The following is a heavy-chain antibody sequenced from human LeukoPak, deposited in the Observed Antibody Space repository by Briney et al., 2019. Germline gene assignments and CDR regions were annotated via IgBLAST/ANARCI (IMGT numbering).Heavy chain of an antibody. CDR2: IRYDGSNK. CDR3: ARDLSGWYGRYYFDY. Sequence: HPGGSLRLSCAASGFTFSSYGMHWVRQAPGKGLEWVAFIRYDGSNKYYADSVKGRFTISRDNAKNSLYLQMNSLRAEDTAVYYCARDLSGWYGRYYFDYWGQGTLVTVSS. V-gene: IGHV3-30*02. D-gene: IGHD6-19*01. J-gene: IGHJ4*02. CDR1: GFTFSSYG.